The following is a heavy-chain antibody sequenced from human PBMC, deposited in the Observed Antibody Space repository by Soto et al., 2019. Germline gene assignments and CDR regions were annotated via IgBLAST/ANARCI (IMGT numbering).Heavy chain of an antibody. J-gene: IGHJ3*02. CDR1: GYSFTSYW. CDR3: ARHIVVVVAEARFDAFDI. D-gene: IGHD2-15*01. V-gene: IGHV5-51*01. Sequence: GESLKISCKGSGYSFTSYWIGWVRQMPGKGLEWMGIIYPGDSDTRYSPSFQGQVTISADKSISTAYLQWSSLKASDTAMYYCARHIVVVVAEARFDAFDIWGQGTMVTVSS. CDR2: IYPGDSDT.